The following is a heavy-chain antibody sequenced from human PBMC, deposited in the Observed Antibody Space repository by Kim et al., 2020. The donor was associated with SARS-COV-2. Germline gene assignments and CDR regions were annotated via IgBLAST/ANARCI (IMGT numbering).Heavy chain of an antibody. CDR3: ARLYSRLVGSYYFDS. Sequence: SETLSLTCTVSRFSISNGYYWGWIRQPPGKGLEWIGSIYRTGNTYYNPSLNSRVTLSVDTSRNQFSLKLNSATAADTAVYYCARLYSRLVGSYYFDSSGQGILVTVSS. V-gene: IGHV4-38-2*02. CDR2: IYRTGNT. D-gene: IGHD2-2*01. J-gene: IGHJ4*02. CDR1: RFSISNGYY.